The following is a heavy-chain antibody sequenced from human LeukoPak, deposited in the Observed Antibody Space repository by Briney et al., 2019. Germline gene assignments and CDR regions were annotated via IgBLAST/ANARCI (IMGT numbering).Heavy chain of an antibody. V-gene: IGHV4-34*01. CDR3: AKEAVAGIDWFDP. CDR2: INHSGST. D-gene: IGHD6-19*01. Sequence: PSETLSLTCAVYGGSFSGYYWSWIRQPPGKGLEWIGEINHSGSTNYNPSLKSRVTISVDTSKNQFSLKLSSVTAADTAVYYCAKEAVAGIDWFDPWGQGTLVTVSS. J-gene: IGHJ5*02. CDR1: GGSFSGYY.